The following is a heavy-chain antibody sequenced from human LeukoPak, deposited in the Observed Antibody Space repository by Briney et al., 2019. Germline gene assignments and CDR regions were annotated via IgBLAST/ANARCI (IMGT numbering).Heavy chain of an antibody. CDR3: ARGVADYGDYKDYYGMDV. Sequence: GGSLRLSCAASGFTFSSYDMHWVRQATGKGLEWVSAIGTAGDTYYPGSVKGRFTISRENAKNYLYLQMNSLRAGDTAVYYCARGVADYGDYKDYYGMDVWGQGTTATVSS. J-gene: IGHJ6*02. V-gene: IGHV3-13*04. D-gene: IGHD4-17*01. CDR2: IGTAGDT. CDR1: GFTFSSYD.